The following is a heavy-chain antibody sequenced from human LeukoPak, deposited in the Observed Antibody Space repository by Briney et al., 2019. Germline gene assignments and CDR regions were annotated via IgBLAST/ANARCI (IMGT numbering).Heavy chain of an antibody. CDR3: AKKSRYYP. CDR1: GFSFNSYA. V-gene: IGHV3-23*01. J-gene: IGHJ5*02. Sequence: GGSLRLSCAASGFSFNSYAMVWVRQAPGKGLEWVSSISDSGSATYYADFVRGRFTISRDNSKNTLSLQLNSLRAEDTAVYYCAKKSRYYPWGQGTLVTVSS. CDR2: ISDSGSAT. D-gene: IGHD1-20*01.